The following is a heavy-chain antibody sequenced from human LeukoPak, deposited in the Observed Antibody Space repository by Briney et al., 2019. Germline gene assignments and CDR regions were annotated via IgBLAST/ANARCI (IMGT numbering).Heavy chain of an antibody. V-gene: IGHV3-7*03. Sequence: GGSLRLSCAASGFTFSSYWMSWVRQAPGKGLEWVANIKQDGSEKYYVDSVKGRFTISRDNAKNSLYLQMNSLRAEDTAVYYCARDFGARFGDPPHWFDPWGQGTLVTVSS. CDR3: ARDFGARFGDPPHWFDP. J-gene: IGHJ5*02. D-gene: IGHD3-10*01. CDR1: GFTFSSYW. CDR2: IKQDGSEK.